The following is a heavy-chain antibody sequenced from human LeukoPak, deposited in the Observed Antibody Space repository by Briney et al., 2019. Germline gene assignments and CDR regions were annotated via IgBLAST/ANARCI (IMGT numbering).Heavy chain of an antibody. CDR3: ARGGVYIVGDYYHYYYMDV. CDR1: GGTFSSYA. V-gene: IGHV1-69*04. D-gene: IGHD1-26*01. CDR2: IIPILGIA. J-gene: IGHJ6*03. Sequence: ASVKVSCKASGGTFSSYAISWVRQAPGQGLEWMGRIIPILGIANYAQKFQGRVTITADKSTSTAYMDLSSLRSEDTAVYYCARGGVYIVGDYYHYYYMDVWGKGTMVTVSS.